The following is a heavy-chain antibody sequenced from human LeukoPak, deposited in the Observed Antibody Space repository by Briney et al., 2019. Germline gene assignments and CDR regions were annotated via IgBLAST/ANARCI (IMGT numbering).Heavy chain of an antibody. D-gene: IGHD1-26*01. CDR3: ARVDVGATGYYGMDV. CDR2: ISSSGSTI. V-gene: IGHV3-48*03. Sequence: GGSLRLSCAASGFTFSSYEMNWVRQAPGKGLEWVSYISSSGSTIYYADSVKGRFTISRDNAKNSLYLQMNSLRAEDTAVYYCARVDVGATGYYGMDVWGQGTTVTVSS. J-gene: IGHJ6*02. CDR1: GFTFSSYE.